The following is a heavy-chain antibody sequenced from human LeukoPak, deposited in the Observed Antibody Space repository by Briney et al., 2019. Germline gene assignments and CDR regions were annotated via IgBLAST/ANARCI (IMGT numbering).Heavy chain of an antibody. Sequence: ASVTVSCKASGYTFTGYYMHWVRQAPAQGLEWMGWINPNSGGTNYAQKFQGRVTMTRDTSISTAYMELSRLRSDDTAVYYCARDSTVTSWFDPWGQGTLVSVSS. V-gene: IGHV1-2*02. D-gene: IGHD4-17*01. CDR3: ARDSTVTSWFDP. CDR1: GYTFTGYY. CDR2: INPNSGGT. J-gene: IGHJ5*02.